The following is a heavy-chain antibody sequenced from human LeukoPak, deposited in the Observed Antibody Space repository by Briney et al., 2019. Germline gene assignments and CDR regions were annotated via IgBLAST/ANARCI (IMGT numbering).Heavy chain of an antibody. J-gene: IGHJ4*02. CDR2: IYPGDSDT. Sequence: GESLKISCKGSGYSFTSYWIGWVPQMPGKGLEWMGIIYPGDSDTRYSPSFQGQVTISADKSISTAYLQWSSLKASDTAMYYCARHKSDYVWGSYRESDYWGQGTLVTVSS. CDR3: ARHKSDYVWGSYRESDY. D-gene: IGHD3-16*02. V-gene: IGHV5-51*01. CDR1: GYSFTSYW.